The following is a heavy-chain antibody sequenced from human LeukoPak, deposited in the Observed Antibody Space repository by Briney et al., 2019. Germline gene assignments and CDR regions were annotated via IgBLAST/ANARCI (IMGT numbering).Heavy chain of an antibody. V-gene: IGHV3-23*01. J-gene: IGHJ4*02. CDR1: GFTFSSYS. CDR3: AKYDLSSSWTRTGFDY. Sequence: GGSLRLSCAASGFTFSSYSMNWVRQAPGKGLEWVSGIGSDSRTHYADSVAGRFTISRDNSKNMLYLQMNSLRVEDTAIYYCAKYDLSSSWTRTGFDYWGQGTLVTVSS. CDR2: IGSDSRT. D-gene: IGHD6-13*01.